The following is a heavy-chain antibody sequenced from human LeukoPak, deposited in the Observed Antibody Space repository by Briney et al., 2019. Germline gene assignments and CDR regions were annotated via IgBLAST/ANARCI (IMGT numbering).Heavy chain of an antibody. Sequence: PGGSLRLSCAASGFTFSTYWMTWDRQAPGKGLEWVANIKEDGGEKYDVDSVKGRFTISRDNAKNSLYLEMSSLRSEDAAVYYCASSPDAFDIWGQGTMVTVSS. V-gene: IGHV3-7*01. CDR1: GFTFSTYW. J-gene: IGHJ3*02. CDR2: IKEDGGEK. CDR3: ASSPDAFDI.